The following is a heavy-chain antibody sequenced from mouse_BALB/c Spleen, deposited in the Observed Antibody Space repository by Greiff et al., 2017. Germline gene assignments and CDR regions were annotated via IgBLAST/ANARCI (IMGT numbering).Heavy chain of an antibody. D-gene: IGHD2-1*01. V-gene: IGHV3-2*02. CDR3: AVGGNSVFDY. Sequence: EVMLVESGPGLVKPSQSLSLTCTVTGYSITSDYAWNWIRQFPGNKLEWMGYISYSGSTSYNPSLKSRISITRDTSKNQFFLQLNSVTTEDTATYYCAVGGNSVFDYWGQGTTLTVSS. CDR2: ISYSGST. CDR1: GYSITSDYA. J-gene: IGHJ2*01.